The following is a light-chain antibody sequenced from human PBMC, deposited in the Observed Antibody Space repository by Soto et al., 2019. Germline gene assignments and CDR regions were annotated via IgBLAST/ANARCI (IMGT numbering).Light chain of an antibody. CDR3: QQYNDWPRT. CDR2: GAS. Sequence: EIVMTQSPATLSVAPGERATLSCRASQSVSSILAWYQQKPGQAPRLLIYGASTRATGVPARFSGSRSGTEFTLTITSLQSEDFAFYYCQQYNDWPRTFGQGTKVEI. V-gene: IGKV3-15*01. J-gene: IGKJ1*01. CDR1: QSVSSI.